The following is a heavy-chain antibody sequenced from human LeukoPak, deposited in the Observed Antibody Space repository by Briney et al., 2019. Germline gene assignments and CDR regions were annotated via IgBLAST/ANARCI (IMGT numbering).Heavy chain of an antibody. D-gene: IGHD2-8*01. Sequence: PGGSLRLSCAASGFTFSSFAINWVRQAPGKGLEWVANIKQDGSEKYYVDSVKGRFTISRDNAKNSLYLQMNSLRAEDTAVYYCARDDCTNGVCPDYWGQGTLVTVSS. CDR2: IKQDGSEK. V-gene: IGHV3-7*03. CDR1: GFTFSSFA. CDR3: ARDDCTNGVCPDY. J-gene: IGHJ4*02.